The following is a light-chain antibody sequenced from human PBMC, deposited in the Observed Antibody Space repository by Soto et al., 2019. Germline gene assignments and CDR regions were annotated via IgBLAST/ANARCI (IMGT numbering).Light chain of an antibody. Sequence: QSVLTQPPSVSGAPGQRVTISCTGSSSNSGAGYDVHWYQQLPGTAPKLLIYGNSNRPSGVPDRFSGSKSGTSASLAITGLQAEDEADYYCQSYDSSLSLYVFGTGTKLTVL. J-gene: IGLJ1*01. CDR3: QSYDSSLSLYV. V-gene: IGLV1-40*01. CDR1: SSNSGAGYD. CDR2: GNS.